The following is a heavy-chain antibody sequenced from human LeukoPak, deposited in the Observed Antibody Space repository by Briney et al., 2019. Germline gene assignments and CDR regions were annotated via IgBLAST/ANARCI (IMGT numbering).Heavy chain of an antibody. Sequence: QPGGSLRLSCAASGFTFSTYWMHWVRQAPGKGLVWVSRINPDGTTTSYADSVKGRFTISRDNAKNSLYLQMNSLRAEDTALYYCAKDIRKSTYYYGSGSYYHPFFDYWGQGTLVTVSS. CDR2: INPDGTTT. J-gene: IGHJ4*02. V-gene: IGHV3-74*01. CDR3: AKDIRKSTYYYGSGSYYHPFFDY. D-gene: IGHD3-10*01. CDR1: GFTFSTYW.